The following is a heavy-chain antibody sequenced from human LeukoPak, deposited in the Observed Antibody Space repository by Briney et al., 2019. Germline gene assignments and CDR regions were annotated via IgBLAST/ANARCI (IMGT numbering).Heavy chain of an antibody. CDR1: GFAFSDYY. CDR3: ARDAPSYYYDSSGYYYDY. D-gene: IGHD3-22*01. J-gene: IGHJ4*02. CDR2: ISSSGSTI. V-gene: IGHV3-11*04. Sequence: GGSLRLSCAASGFAFSDYYMNWIRQAPGKGLEWVSYISSSGSTIYYADSVKGRFTISRDNAKNSLYLQMNSLRAEDTAVYYRARDAPSYYYDSSGYYYDYWGQGTLVTVSS.